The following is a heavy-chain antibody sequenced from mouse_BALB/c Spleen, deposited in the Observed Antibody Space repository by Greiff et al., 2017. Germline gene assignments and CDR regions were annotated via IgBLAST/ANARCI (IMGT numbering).Heavy chain of an antibody. V-gene: IGHV5-17*02. Sequence: EVKLMESGGGLVQPGGSRKLSCAASGFTFSSFGMHWVRQAPEKGLEWVAYISSGSSTIYYADTVKGRFTISRDNPKNTLFLQMTSLRSEDTAMYYCARWGYYGSIMDYWGQGTSVTVSS. CDR2: ISSGSSTI. D-gene: IGHD1-1*01. J-gene: IGHJ4*01. CDR1: GFTFSSFG. CDR3: ARWGYYGSIMDY.